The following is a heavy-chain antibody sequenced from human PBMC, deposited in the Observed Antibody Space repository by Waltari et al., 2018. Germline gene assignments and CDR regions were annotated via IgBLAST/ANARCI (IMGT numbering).Heavy chain of an antibody. CDR3: ARDRGRGLYFDS. Sequence: QLQLQQSGPGLVKTSESLFLTCGVSGDSTGAHYWWSWVRQSPEKGLEWIGQIHRSGRTYYNPSLETRVSVSMDTSNNKFFLKLSSAIAADTAVYYCARDRGRGLYFDSWGQGTLVTVSP. J-gene: IGHJ4*02. CDR2: IHRSGRT. D-gene: IGHD2-15*01. CDR1: GDSTGAHYW. V-gene: IGHV4-4*02.